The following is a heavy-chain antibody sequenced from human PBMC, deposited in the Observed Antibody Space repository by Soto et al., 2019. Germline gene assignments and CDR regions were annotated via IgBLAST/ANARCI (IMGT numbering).Heavy chain of an antibody. D-gene: IGHD6-19*01. CDR3: ARESVAVPYNWFDP. V-gene: IGHV6-1*01. CDR2: TYYRSKWYN. CDR1: GDSVSSNSAA. Sequence: SPTLSLPCAISGDSVSSNSAAWNWIRQSPSRGLEWLGRTYYRSKWYNDYAVSVKSRVTINPDTSKNQFSLQLNSVTPEDTAVYYCARESVAVPYNWFDPWGQGTLVTVSS. J-gene: IGHJ5*02.